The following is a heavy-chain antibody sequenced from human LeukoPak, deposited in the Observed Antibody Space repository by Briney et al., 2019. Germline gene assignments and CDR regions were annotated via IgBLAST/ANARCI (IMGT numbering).Heavy chain of an antibody. J-gene: IGHJ6*03. Sequence: SQTLSLTCTVSGGSISSGDYYWSWIRQPPGKGLEWIGYIYYSGSTYYNPSLKSRVTISVDTSKNQFSLKLSSVTAADTAVYYCARGDIVVVPAAKYYMDVWGKGTTVTVSS. CDR2: IYYSGST. CDR3: ARGDIVVVPAAKYYMDV. V-gene: IGHV4-30-4*08. D-gene: IGHD2-2*01. CDR1: GGSISSGDYY.